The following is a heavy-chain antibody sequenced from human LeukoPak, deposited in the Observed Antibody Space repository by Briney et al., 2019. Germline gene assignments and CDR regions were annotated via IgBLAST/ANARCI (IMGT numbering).Heavy chain of an antibody. D-gene: IGHD4-23*01. CDR3: ARDNSIHERGWWFDP. J-gene: IGHJ5*02. CDR2: INPNSGGT. CDR1: GYTFTGYY. V-gene: IGHV1-2*02. Sequence: ASVKVSCKASGYTFTGYYVHWVRQAPGQGLEWMGWINPNSGGTNYAQKFQGRVTMTRDMSTTTDYMELSSLKSDDTAVYYCARDNSIHERGWWFDPWGQGTLVTVSS.